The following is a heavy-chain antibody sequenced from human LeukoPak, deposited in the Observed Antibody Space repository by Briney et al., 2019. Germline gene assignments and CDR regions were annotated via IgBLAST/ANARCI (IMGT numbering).Heavy chain of an antibody. D-gene: IGHD2-21*01. J-gene: IGHJ6*02. CDR1: GFTFSSYS. CDR2: ISAIGDST. CDR3: AKGGVGIYGMDV. V-gene: IGHV3-23*01. Sequence: GGPLSLSCAASGFTFSSYSMSWVRQAPGRELEWVSSISAIGDSTYYADSVQDRFSISRDNSKNTLYLQINSLRAEDTAVYYCAKGGVGIYGMDVWGQGTTVTVSS.